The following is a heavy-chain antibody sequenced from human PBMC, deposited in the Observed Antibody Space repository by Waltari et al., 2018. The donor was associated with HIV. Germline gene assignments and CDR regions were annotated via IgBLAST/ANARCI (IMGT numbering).Heavy chain of an antibody. J-gene: IGHJ4*02. CDR1: GFTLSSYW. CDR3: ARDRHYDILTGSYFDY. V-gene: IGHV3-7*01. D-gene: IGHD3-9*01. Sequence: EVQLVESGGGLVQPGGSLRLSCAASGFTLSSYWMSWVRQAPGKGLEWVANIKQDGSEKYYLESVKGRFTVYRYNAKNSLYLQMNSLRAEDTAVYYCARDRHYDILTGSYFDYWGQGTLVTVSS. CDR2: IKQDGSEK.